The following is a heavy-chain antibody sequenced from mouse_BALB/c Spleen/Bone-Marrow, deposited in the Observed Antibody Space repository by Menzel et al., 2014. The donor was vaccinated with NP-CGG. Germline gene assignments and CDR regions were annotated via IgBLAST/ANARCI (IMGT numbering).Heavy chain of an antibody. Sequence: EVQLQESGHELVKPGASVKISCKASGYSFTGYFMNWVMQSHGKSLEWIGRINPYNGDTFYNQKFKGKASLTVDKSSSTAHMELRSLAAEDSAVYYCARVTTDWYFDVWVAGTTVTVSS. CDR2: INPYNGDT. CDR1: GYSFTGYF. J-gene: IGHJ1*01. V-gene: IGHV1-20*02. D-gene: IGHD1-1*01. CDR3: ARVTTDWYFDV.